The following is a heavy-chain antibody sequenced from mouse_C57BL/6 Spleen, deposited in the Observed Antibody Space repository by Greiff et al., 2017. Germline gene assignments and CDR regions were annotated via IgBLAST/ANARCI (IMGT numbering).Heavy chain of an antibody. V-gene: IGHV1-66*01. D-gene: IGHD1-1*01. CDR3: FHYYGSSPYFDV. J-gene: IGHJ1*03. CDR2: IYPGSGNT. CDR1: GYSFTSYY. Sequence: VQLQQSGPELVKPGASVKISCKASGYSFTSYYIHWVKQRPGQGLEWIGWIYPGSGNTKYNEKFKGKATLTADTSSSTAYMQLSSLTSEDSAVYYCFHYYGSSPYFDVWGTGTTVTVSS.